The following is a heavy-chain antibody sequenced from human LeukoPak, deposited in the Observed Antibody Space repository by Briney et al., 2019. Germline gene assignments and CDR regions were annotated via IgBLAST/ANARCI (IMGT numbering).Heavy chain of an antibody. D-gene: IGHD1-26*01. V-gene: IGHV4-4*02. CDR3: ARSASGSPSYWFDP. CDR1: SGSIFSSNW. CDR2: IFHSGST. J-gene: IGHJ5*02. Sequence: SETLSLTCAVSSGSIFSSNWWSWVRQPPGKGLEWIGQIFHSGSTSYSPSFQGQVTISADKSISTAYLQWSSLKASDTAMYYCARSASGSPSYWFDPWGQGTLVTVSS.